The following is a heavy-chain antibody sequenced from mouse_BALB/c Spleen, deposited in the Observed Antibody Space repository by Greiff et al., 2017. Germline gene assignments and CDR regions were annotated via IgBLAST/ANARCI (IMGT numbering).Heavy chain of an antibody. Sequence: EVMLVESGGGLVKPGGSLKLSCAASGFTFSSYTMSWVRQTPEKRLEWVATISSGGGNTYYPDSVKGRFTISRDNAKNNLYLQMSSLRSEDTALYYCARVWVYFDYWGQGTTLTVSS. CDR2: ISSGGGNT. V-gene: IGHV5-9*03. CDR1: GFTFSSYT. CDR3: ARVWVYFDY. J-gene: IGHJ2*01.